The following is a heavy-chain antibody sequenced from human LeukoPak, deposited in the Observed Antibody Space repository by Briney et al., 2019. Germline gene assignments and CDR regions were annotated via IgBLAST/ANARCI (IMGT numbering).Heavy chain of an antibody. CDR3: AKDEKYYYYGMDV. J-gene: IGHJ6*02. CDR1: GFTFSSYG. CDR2: ISYDGSSK. V-gene: IGHV3-30*18. Sequence: PGGSLRLSCAASGFTFSSYGMHWVRQAPGKGLEWVAVISYDGSSKYYADSVKGRFTISRDNSKNTLYLQMNSLRAEDTAVYYCAKDEKYYYYGMDVWGQGTTVTVSS.